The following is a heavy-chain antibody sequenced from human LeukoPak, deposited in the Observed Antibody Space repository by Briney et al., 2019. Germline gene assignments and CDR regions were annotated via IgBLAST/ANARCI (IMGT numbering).Heavy chain of an antibody. CDR1: GGSVSSSIYY. D-gene: IGHD3-22*01. J-gene: IGHJ4*02. CDR3: ARHDYDSSGYRRDYYFDY. Sequence: SETLSLTCIVCGGSVSSSIYYWGWFRQPPGKGLEWIGSIYHNGYTYYNPSLKSRLTMSVDTSTNQLSLELSSVSAAATAVYYCARHDYDSSGYRRDYYFDYWGQGTLVTVSS. CDR2: IYHNGYT. V-gene: IGHV4-39*01.